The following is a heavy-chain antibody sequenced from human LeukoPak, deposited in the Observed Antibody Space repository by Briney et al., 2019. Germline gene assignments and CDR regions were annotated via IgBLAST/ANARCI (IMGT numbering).Heavy chain of an antibody. D-gene: IGHD3-22*01. V-gene: IGHV1-2*02. CDR1: GYTFTGYY. J-gene: IGHJ4*02. CDR3: ARDRASSGFPLDY. Sequence: ASVKVSCKASGYTFTGYYMHWVRQAPGRGLEWMGWINPNSGGTNYAQKFQGRVTMTRDTSINTAYMELSRLRSDDSAMYYCARDRASSGFPLDYWGQGTLVTVSS. CDR2: INPNSGGT.